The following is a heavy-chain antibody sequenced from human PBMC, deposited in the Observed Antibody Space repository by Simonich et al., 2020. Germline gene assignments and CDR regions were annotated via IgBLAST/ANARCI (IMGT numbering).Heavy chain of an antibody. J-gene: IGHJ3*02. CDR3: AKDLGERITMIVVVVDAFDI. Sequence: GGGLVQPGGSLRLSCAASGFTFSSYAMSWVRQAPGKGRGWVSAISGSGGSTYYADSVKGRFTISRDNSKNTLYLQMNSLGAEDTAVYYCAKDLGERITMIVVVVDAFDIWGQGTMVTVSS. D-gene: IGHD3-22*01. CDR1: GFTFSSYA. CDR2: ISGSGGST. V-gene: IGHV3-23*01.